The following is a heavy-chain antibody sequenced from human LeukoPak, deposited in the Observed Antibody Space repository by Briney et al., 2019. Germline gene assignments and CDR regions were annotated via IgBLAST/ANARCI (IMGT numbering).Heavy chain of an antibody. Sequence: QPGGSLRLSCAASGFTFDDYGMSWVRQAPGKGLEWVSAISGSGGSTYYADSVKGRFTISRDNSKNTLYLQMNSLRAEDTAVYYCAKDFSLTPLVYWGQGTLVTVST. CDR2: ISGSGGST. CDR3: AKDFSLTPLVY. D-gene: IGHD3-16*01. V-gene: IGHV3-23*01. CDR1: GFTFDDYG. J-gene: IGHJ4*02.